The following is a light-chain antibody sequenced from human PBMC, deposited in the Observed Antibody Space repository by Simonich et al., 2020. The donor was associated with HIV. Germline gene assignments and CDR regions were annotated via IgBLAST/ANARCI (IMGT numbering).Light chain of an antibody. V-gene: IGLV2-11*01. CDR1: SSDVGGYNF. J-gene: IGLJ3*02. Sequence: QSALTQPPSVSGSPGQSVSISCTGTSSDVGGYNFVSWYQQHPGKAPKLMIYDVSQRPSGVPDRCSGSKSGNTASLTISGLQAEDEADYYCCSYAGSYTWVFGGGTKLTVL. CDR3: CSYAGSYTWV. CDR2: DVS.